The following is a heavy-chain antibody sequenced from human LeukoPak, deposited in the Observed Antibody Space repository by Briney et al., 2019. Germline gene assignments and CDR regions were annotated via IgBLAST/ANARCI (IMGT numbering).Heavy chain of an antibody. V-gene: IGHV4-39*07. CDR2: IYYSGST. D-gene: IGHD6-6*01. CDR3: ARGRDEYSSSLDY. J-gene: IGHJ4*02. Sequence: SETLSLTCTVSGGSISSSSYYWGWIRQPPGKGLEWIGSIYYSGSTYYNPSLKSRVTISVDTSKNQFSLQLNSVTPEDTAVYYCARGRDEYSSSLDYWGQGTLVTVSS. CDR1: GGSISSSSYY.